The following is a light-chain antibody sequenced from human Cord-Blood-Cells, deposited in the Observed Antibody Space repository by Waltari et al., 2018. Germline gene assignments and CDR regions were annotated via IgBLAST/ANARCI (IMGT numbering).Light chain of an antibody. Sequence: QSALTQTASVSGSPGQSITIPCTGTRRDGGSYNLLSWYQQHPGKAPKLMIYEGSKRPSGVSNRFAGSKSGNTASLTISGLQDEDEADYYCCSYAGSSTWVFGGGTKLTVL. V-gene: IGLV2-23*01. CDR3: CSYAGSSTWV. J-gene: IGLJ3*02. CDR1: RRDGGSYNL. CDR2: EGS.